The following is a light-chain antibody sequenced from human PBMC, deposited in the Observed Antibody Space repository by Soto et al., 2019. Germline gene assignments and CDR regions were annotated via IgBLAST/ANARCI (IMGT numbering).Light chain of an antibody. Sequence: EIVMPQSPATLSLSQGERATLSCRASQSISSHLAWYQQKPGQAPRLLMYNASNRATGIPARFSGSGSGTDFTRTISSLEPEEFAFEDWQQRSNWPLTFGGGTKVEIK. CDR3: QQRSNWPLT. CDR1: QSISSH. CDR2: NAS. J-gene: IGKJ4*01. V-gene: IGKV3-11*01.